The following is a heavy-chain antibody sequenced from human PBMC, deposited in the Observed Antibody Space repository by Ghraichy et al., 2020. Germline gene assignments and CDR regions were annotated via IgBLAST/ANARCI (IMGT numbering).Heavy chain of an antibody. J-gene: IGHJ6*02. CDR3: ARGPRIFGVVIPSRGPMDV. CDR1: GGSFSGYY. V-gene: IGHV4-34*01. CDR2: INHSGST. D-gene: IGHD3-3*01. Sequence: ESLNISCAVYGGSFSGYYWSWIRQPPGKGLEWIGEINHSGSTNYNPSLKSRVTISVDTSKNQFSLKLSSVTAADTAVYYCARGPRIFGVVIPSRGPMDVWGQGTTVTVSS.